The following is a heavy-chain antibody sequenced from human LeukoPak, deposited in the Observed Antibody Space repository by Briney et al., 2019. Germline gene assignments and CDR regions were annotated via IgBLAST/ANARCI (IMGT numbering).Heavy chain of an antibody. CDR1: GFTLSSYA. CDR2: ITGGGGST. D-gene: IGHD3-22*01. CDR3: AKLSGYPGAY. Sequence: QPGGSLRLSCAASGFTLSSYAMSWARQAPGEGLEWVSDITGGGGSTYYADSVKGRFTISRDNSKNTLYLQMNSLRAEDTAVYFCAKLSGYPGAYWGQGTLVTVSS. J-gene: IGHJ4*02. V-gene: IGHV3-23*01.